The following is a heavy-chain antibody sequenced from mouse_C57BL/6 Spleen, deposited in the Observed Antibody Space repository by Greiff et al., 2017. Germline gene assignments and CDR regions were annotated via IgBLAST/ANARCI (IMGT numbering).Heavy chain of an antibody. D-gene: IGHD1-1*01. V-gene: IGHV1-77*01. Sequence: VQLQQSGAELVKPGASVKISCKASGYTFTDYYINWVKQRPGQGLEWIGKSGPGSGSTYYNEKFKGKATLTADKSSSTAYMQLISLTSEDSAVYFCARGTYYGSSSSFDYWGQGTTLTVSS. CDR3: ARGTYYGSSSSFDY. CDR2: SGPGSGST. CDR1: GYTFTDYY. J-gene: IGHJ2*01.